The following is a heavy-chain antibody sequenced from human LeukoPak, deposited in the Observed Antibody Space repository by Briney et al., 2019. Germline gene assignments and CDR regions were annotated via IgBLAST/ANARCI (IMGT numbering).Heavy chain of an antibody. CDR2: ISGSGGST. V-gene: IGHV3-23*01. D-gene: IGHD3-10*01. J-gene: IGHJ5*02. CDR1: GFTFSSYA. Sequence: GGSLRLSCAAAGFTFSSYAMSWVRQAPGKGLEWVSAISGSGGSTYYADSVKGRFTFSRDNSKNTLYLQMNSLRAEDTAVYYCAMPPYGSGSYYKSNWFDPWGQGTLVTVSS. CDR3: AMPPYGSGSYYKSNWFDP.